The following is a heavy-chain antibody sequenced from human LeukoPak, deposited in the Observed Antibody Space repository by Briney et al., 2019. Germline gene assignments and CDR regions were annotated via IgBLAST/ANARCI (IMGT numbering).Heavy chain of an antibody. Sequence: SETLSLTCTVSGGSISSSNYFWGWIRQPSGKGLEWIESMYYSGSTLYNPSLKSRVTISVDTSKNQFSLKLSSVTAADTAMYYCARDLGGLLMVYAIPSAFDYWGLGTLVTVSS. D-gene: IGHD2-8*01. CDR3: ARDLGGLLMVYAIPSAFDY. CDR2: MYYSGST. V-gene: IGHV4-39*07. J-gene: IGHJ4*02. CDR1: GGSISSSNYF.